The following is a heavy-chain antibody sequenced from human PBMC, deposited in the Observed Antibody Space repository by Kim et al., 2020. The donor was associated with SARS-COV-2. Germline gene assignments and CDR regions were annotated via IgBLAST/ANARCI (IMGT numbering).Heavy chain of an antibody. CDR3: ARSSIAARPRKYYFDY. Sequence: SVKVSCKASGGTFSSYAISWVRQAPGQGLEWMGGIIPIFGTANYAQKFQGRVTITADESTSTAYMELSSLRSEDTAVYYCARSSIAARPRKYYFDYWGQGTLVTVSS. V-gene: IGHV1-69*13. D-gene: IGHD6-6*01. CDR2: IIPIFGTA. CDR1: GGTFSSYA. J-gene: IGHJ4*02.